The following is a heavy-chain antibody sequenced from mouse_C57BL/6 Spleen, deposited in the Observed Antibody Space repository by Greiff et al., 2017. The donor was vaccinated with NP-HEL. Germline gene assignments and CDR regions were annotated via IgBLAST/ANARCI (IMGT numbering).Heavy chain of an antibody. Sequence: QVQLQQSGPELVKPGASVKISCKASGYSFTSYYIHWVKQRPGQGLEWIGWIYPGSGNTKYNEKFKGKATLTADTSSSTAYMQLSSLTSEDSAVYYCVRGDYDALYYFDYWGQGTTLTVSS. CDR3: VRGDYDALYYFDY. J-gene: IGHJ2*01. CDR2: IYPGSGNT. CDR1: GYSFTSYY. V-gene: IGHV1-66*01. D-gene: IGHD2-4*01.